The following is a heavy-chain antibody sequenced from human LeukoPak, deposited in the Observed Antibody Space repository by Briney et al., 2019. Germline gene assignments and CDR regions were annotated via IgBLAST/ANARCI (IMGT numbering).Heavy chain of an antibody. CDR2: IYPGDSDT. D-gene: IGHD2-15*01. Sequence: LGESLKISCKGSGYSFPTYWIGWVRQMPGKGLGWMGIIYPGDSDTRYSPSFQGQVTISADKSISTAYPQWSSLKASDTAMYYCARRGQYCSGGSCYYFDYWGQGTLVTVSS. CDR3: ARRGQYCSGGSCYYFDY. V-gene: IGHV5-51*01. J-gene: IGHJ4*02. CDR1: GYSFPTYW.